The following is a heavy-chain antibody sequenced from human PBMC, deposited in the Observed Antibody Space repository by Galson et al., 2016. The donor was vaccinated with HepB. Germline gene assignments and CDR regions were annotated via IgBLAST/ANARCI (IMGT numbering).Heavy chain of an antibody. Sequence: SLRLSCAASGFTFSSYAMSWVRQAPGKGLECVSVISGSDGSTYSADSVKGRFTISRDASKNTLYLQMTSLRVDDTAIYYCAKEGAWFGGDWFDPWGQGALVTV. CDR2: ISGSDGST. CDR3: AKEGAWFGGDWFDP. J-gene: IGHJ5*02. V-gene: IGHV3-23*01. CDR1: GFTFSSYA. D-gene: IGHD3-10*01.